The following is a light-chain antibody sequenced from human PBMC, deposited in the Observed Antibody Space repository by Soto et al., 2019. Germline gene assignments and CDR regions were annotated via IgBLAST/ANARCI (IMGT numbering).Light chain of an antibody. CDR3: QQYNNWPIT. V-gene: IGKV3-15*01. CDR2: GTS. CDR1: ESLSSN. Sequence: EIVMTQSPATLSVSPGERATLSCRASESLSSNLAWYQQKPGQSPRLLMSGTSTRATGIPARFSGSGSGTEFTLTISSLQSEDFAVYYCQQYNNWPITFGQGTRLEMK. J-gene: IGKJ5*01.